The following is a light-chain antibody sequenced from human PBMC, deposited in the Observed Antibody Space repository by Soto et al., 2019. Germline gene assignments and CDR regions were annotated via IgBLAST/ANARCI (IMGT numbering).Light chain of an antibody. CDR3: HQRQYWPPIN. V-gene: IGKV3-11*01. Sequence: EIVMTQSPGTLSMPPGGGGTRSCRASQSVSSYLAWYQQKPGQAPRLLISDASNRATGIPARFSGSGSGTDFTLTISSLEPEDFAVYYCHQRQYWPPINFGRGTRLEIK. CDR2: DAS. CDR1: QSVSSY. J-gene: IGKJ5*01.